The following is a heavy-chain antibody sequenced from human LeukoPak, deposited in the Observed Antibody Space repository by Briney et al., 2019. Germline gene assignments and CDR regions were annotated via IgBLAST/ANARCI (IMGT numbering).Heavy chain of an antibody. D-gene: IGHD2-21*02. CDR3: AKVTARCFDY. CDR1: GFTFSNYW. V-gene: IGHV3-23*01. J-gene: IGHJ4*02. CDR2: ISGSGGST. Sequence: GGSLRLSCAASGFTFSNYWVHWVRQAPGKGLEWVSAISGSGGSTYYADSVKGRFTISRDNSKNTLYLQMNSLRAEDTAVYYCAKVTARCFDYWGQGTLVTVSS.